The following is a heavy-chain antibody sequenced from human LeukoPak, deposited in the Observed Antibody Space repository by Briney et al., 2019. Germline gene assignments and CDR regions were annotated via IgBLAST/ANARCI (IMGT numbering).Heavy chain of an antibody. Sequence: PGGSLRLSCTASGFTFSSYCMHWVRPAPGKGLVWVSRINSDGSSTSYADSVKGRFTISRDNAKNTLYLQMNSLRAEDTAMYYCARADRPNWYFDLWGRGTLVTVSS. J-gene: IGHJ2*01. CDR3: ARADRPNWYFDL. CDR1: GFTFSSYC. CDR2: INSDGSST. V-gene: IGHV3-74*01.